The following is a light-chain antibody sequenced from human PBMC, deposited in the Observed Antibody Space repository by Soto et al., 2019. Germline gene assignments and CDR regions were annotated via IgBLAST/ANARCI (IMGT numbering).Light chain of an antibody. CDR3: QHYNSYSEA. CDR1: QTISSW. J-gene: IGKJ1*01. V-gene: IGKV1-5*03. CDR2: KAS. Sequence: DIQMTQSPSTLSASVGDRATITCRASQTISSWLAWYQQKPGKAPKLLIYKASTLKSGVPSRFSGSGSGTEFTLTISSLQPDYFATYYCQHYNSYSEAFGQGTKVDIK.